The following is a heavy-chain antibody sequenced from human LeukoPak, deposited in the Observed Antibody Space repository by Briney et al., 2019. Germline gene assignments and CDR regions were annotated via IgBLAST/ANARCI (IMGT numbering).Heavy chain of an antibody. Sequence: GESLKISCKGSGYTFTNYWVSWVRQMSGKRLEWMGRIDPSDAYTNYNPSFRGHITISADKSSSTAYLHWSSLKASDTAMYFCAGQYSGYDYYFDYWGQGILVTVSS. CDR1: GYTFTNYW. CDR3: AGQYSGYDYYFDY. V-gene: IGHV5-10-1*01. J-gene: IGHJ4*02. D-gene: IGHD5-12*01. CDR2: IDPSDAYT.